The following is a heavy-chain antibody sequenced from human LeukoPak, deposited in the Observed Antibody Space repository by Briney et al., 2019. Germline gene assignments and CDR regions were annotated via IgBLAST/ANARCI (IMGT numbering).Heavy chain of an antibody. J-gene: IGHJ4*02. CDR1: GYTFNTYG. V-gene: IGHV1-18*01. CDR2: IGAYNGKT. D-gene: IGHD2-21*01. Sequence: ASVKVSCKASGYTFNTYGISWVRQAPGQGLEWMGWIGAYNGKTEYAQKFQGRVTMTTDTSTSTAYMELRSLTSDDTAVYYCARDIGVSQFDYWGQGTLDTVSS. CDR3: ARDIGVSQFDY.